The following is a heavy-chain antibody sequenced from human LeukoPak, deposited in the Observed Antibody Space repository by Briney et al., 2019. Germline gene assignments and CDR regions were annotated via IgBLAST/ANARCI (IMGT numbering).Heavy chain of an antibody. D-gene: IGHD5-18*01. V-gene: IGHV1-8*03. Sequence: ASVKVSCKASGYTFTDYYMHWVRQAPGQGLEWMGWMNPNSGNTGYAQKFQGRVTITRNTSISTAYMELSSLRSEDTAVYYCAREPGYSYGWGYFDYWGQGTLVTVSS. J-gene: IGHJ4*02. CDR2: MNPNSGNT. CDR3: AREPGYSYGWGYFDY. CDR1: GYTFTDYY.